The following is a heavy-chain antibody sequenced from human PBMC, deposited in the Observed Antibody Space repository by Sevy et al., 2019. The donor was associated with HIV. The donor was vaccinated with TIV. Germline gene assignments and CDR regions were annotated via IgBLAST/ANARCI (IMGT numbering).Heavy chain of an antibody. V-gene: IGHV3-23*01. CDR2: ISGSGGLT. D-gene: IGHD6-19*01. CDR3: AKGSVAARVGYYFDH. CDR1: GFTFIPYA. J-gene: IGHJ4*02. Sequence: GGSLRLSCAASGFTFIPYAMNWVRQAPGKGLEWVSGISGSGGLTYYADSVKGRFSISRDNSKNTLYLQMNSLRADDTAVYYCAKGSVAARVGYYFDHWGRGALVTVSS.